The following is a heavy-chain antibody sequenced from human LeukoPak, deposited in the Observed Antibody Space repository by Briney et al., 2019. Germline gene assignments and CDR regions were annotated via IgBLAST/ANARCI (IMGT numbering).Heavy chain of an antibody. J-gene: IGHJ6*03. CDR3: ATGRTDIVVPADYYYYYMDV. D-gene: IGHD2-2*01. CDR2: FDPEDGET. Sequence: ASVKVSCKVSGYTLTELSMHWVRQAPGKGLEWMGGFDPEDGETIYAQKFQGRVTMTEDTSTDTAYMELSSLRSEDTAVYYCATGRTDIVVPADYYYYYMDVWGKGTTVTVSS. V-gene: IGHV1-24*01. CDR1: GYTLTELS.